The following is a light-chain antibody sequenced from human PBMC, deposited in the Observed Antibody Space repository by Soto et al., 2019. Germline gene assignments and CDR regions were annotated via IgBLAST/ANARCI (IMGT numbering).Light chain of an antibody. J-gene: IGKJ1*01. CDR3: QQYNNWPPVRT. CDR1: QSVSRS. V-gene: IGKV3-15*01. Sequence: EIVMTQSPDTLSVSPGEGGTLSCRASQSVSRSVAWYQQKPGQAPRLLIYGGSTRVTGIPARFSGSGSGTEFTLTISSLQSEDFAVYYCQQYNNWPPVRTFGQGTKVEIK. CDR2: GGS.